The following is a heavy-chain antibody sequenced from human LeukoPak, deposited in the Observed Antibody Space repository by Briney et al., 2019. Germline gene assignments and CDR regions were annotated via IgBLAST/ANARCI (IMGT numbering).Heavy chain of an antibody. V-gene: IGHV3-23*01. J-gene: IGHJ4*02. D-gene: IGHD3-10*01. CDR3: ARAMSFYYGSAFDY. Sequence: GGSLRLSCAASGFTFSSYAMSWVRQVPGKGLEWVSVISGSGDNTYYADSVKGRFTISRDNSKNMLYLQMNSLRAEDTAVYYCARAMSFYYGSAFDYWGQGTLVTVSS. CDR1: GFTFSSYA. CDR2: ISGSGDNT.